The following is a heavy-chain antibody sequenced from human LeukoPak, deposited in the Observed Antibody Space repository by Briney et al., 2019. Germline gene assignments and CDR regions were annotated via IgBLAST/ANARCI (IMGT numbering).Heavy chain of an antibody. Sequence: PSETLSLTCTVSGGSISRGGYYWGWVRQPPGKGLEWIGYIYYSGSTNYNPSLKSRVTISVDTSKNQFSLKLSSVTAADTAVYYCARAGDYGDLFDYWGQGTLVTVSS. D-gene: IGHD4-17*01. CDR3: ARAGDYGDLFDY. V-gene: IGHV4-61*08. CDR1: GGSISRGGYY. J-gene: IGHJ4*02. CDR2: IYYSGST.